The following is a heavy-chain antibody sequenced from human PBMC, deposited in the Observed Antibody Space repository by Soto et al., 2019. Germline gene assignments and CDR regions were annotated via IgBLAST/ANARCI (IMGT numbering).Heavy chain of an antibody. D-gene: IGHD6-19*01. CDR3: AKSGSSGWYGWFDP. CDR1: GFSLSTSGVG. Sequence: SGPTLVNPTQTLTLTCTFSGFSLSTSGVGVGWIRQPPGKALEWLALIYWDDDKRYSPSLKSRLTITKDTSKSQVVLTMTNMDPVDTATYYCAKSGSSGWYGWFDPWGQGTLFTVSS. V-gene: IGHV2-5*02. CDR2: IYWDDDK. J-gene: IGHJ5*02.